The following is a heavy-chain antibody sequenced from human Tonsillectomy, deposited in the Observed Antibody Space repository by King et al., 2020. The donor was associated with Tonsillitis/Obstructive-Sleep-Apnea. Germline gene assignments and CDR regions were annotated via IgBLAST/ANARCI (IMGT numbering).Heavy chain of an antibody. J-gene: IGHJ4*02. V-gene: IGHV3-30*04. CDR1: GFTFSRYA. CDR3: ARPGRYGYAETDFDS. D-gene: IGHD5-12*01. CDR2: ISSDGSNK. Sequence: VQLVESGGGVVQPGRSLRLSCAASGFTFSRYAVHWVRQAPGKGLEWLALISSDGSNKIYTDSVKGRFTISRDNSKNTLYLQMNSLRTDDTAVYYCARPGRYGYAETDFDSWGQGTLVTVSS.